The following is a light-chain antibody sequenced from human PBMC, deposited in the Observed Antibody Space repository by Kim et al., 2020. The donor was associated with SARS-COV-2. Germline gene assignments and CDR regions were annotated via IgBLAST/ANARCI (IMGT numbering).Light chain of an antibody. CDR3: QQLNDYRPLT. CDR1: QGIRSD. J-gene: IGKJ4*01. V-gene: IGKV1D-13*01. CDR2: DAS. Sequence: SVGDTVTITCRASQGIRSDLAWYQQKPGHAPTILIYDASSLENGVPSRFSGSGSGTEFILTISSLLSEDFATDYCQQLNDYRPLTFGGGTKVDIK.